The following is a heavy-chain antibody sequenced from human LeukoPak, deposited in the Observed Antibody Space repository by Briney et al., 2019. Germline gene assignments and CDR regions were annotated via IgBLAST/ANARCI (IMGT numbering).Heavy chain of an antibody. CDR3: AKDKGYGYNSYYYYGMDV. D-gene: IGHD5-18*01. Sequence: GSLRLSCAASGFTFSSYAMSWVRQAPGKGLEWVSAISGSGGSTYYADSVKGRFTISRDNSKNTLYLQMNSLRAEDTAVYYCAKDKGYGYNSYYYYGMDVWGQGTTVTVSS. V-gene: IGHV3-23*01. J-gene: IGHJ6*02. CDR1: GFTFSSYA. CDR2: ISGSGGST.